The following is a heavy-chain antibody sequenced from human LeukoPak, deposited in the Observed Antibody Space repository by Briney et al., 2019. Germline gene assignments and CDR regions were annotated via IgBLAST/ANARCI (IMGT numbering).Heavy chain of an antibody. V-gene: IGHV3-23*01. Sequence: PGGSLRLSCAASGFTFSSYAMSWVRQAPGKGLEWVSAISGSGGSTYYADSVKGRFTISRDNSKNTLYLQMNSLRAEDTAVYYCAKDLSKWLVFGYFDYWGQGTLVTVSS. D-gene: IGHD6-19*01. J-gene: IGHJ4*02. CDR2: ISGSGGST. CDR1: GFTFSSYA. CDR3: AKDLSKWLVFGYFDY.